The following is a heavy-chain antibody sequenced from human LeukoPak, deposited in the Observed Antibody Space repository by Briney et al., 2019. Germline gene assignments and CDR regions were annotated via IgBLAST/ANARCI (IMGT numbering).Heavy chain of an antibody. V-gene: IGHV4-34*01. Sequence: TSETLSLTCAVYGESFSGYYWSWIRQPPGKGLEWIGEINHSGSTNYNPSLKSRVTISVNTSKNQFSLKLSSVTAADTAVYYCARALPDASLDVWGQGTTVTVSS. J-gene: IGHJ6*02. CDR3: ARALPDASLDV. CDR1: GESFSGYY. CDR2: INHSGST. D-gene: IGHD2-2*01.